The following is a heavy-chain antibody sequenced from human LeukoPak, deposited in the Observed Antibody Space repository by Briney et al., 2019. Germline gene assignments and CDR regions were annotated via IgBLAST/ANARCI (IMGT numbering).Heavy chain of an antibody. CDR2: IIPILGIA. CDR1: GGTFSSYA. V-gene: IGHV1-69*04. D-gene: IGHD4-17*01. CDR3: AIRSRYGEYPLGYFDC. J-gene: IGHJ4*02. Sequence: SVKFSCKASGGTFSSYAISWVRQSPGQGREWMGRIIPILGIANYAHKFQGRVTITADKSTSKAYMELSSLRSEDTAVYYCAIRSRYGEYPLGYFDCWGQGTLVTVSS.